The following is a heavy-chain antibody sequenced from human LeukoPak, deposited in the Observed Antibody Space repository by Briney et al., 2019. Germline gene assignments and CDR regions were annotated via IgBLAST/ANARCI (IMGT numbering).Heavy chain of an antibody. CDR1: GGTFSGYA. D-gene: IGHD3-10*01. Sequence: ASVKVSCKASGGTFSGYAISWVRQAPGQGLEWMGRIIPILGIANYAQKFQGRVTITADKSTSTAYMELSSLRSEDTAVYYCAREGEYYYGSGSYRPLGFDPWGQGTLVTVSS. CDR2: IIPILGIA. V-gene: IGHV1-69*04. CDR3: AREGEYYYGSGSYRPLGFDP. J-gene: IGHJ5*02.